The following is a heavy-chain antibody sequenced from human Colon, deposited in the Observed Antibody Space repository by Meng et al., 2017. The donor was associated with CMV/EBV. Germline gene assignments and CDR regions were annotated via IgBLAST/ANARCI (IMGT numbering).Heavy chain of an antibody. CDR2: MKPKRGGT. CDR3: ARGIPDF. D-gene: IGHD3/OR15-3a*01. Sequence: SVKVSCKASGYSLASNAIRWVRQATGQGLEWMGWMKPKRGGTGYAPNFQGRITMTRNTSINTAYMELRSLTNEDTAIYYCARGIPDFWGQGTLVTVSS. V-gene: IGHV1-8*01. CDR1: GYSLASNA. J-gene: IGHJ4*02.